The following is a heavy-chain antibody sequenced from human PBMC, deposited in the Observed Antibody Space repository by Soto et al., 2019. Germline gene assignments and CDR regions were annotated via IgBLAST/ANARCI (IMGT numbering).Heavy chain of an antibody. CDR2: LYDLDGS. CDR3: ATWHEREHAYDV. Sequence: GGSLRLSCAAFGFTISGKKYVAWVRQARGKGLEWVSALYDLDGSFYAASVKGRFTTSSDSSKTTVYLQMNDLRPDDTAVYYCATWHEREHAYDVWGQGTTVTVSS. J-gene: IGHJ3*01. V-gene: IGHV3-53*01. CDR1: GFTISGKKY. D-gene: IGHD1-1*01.